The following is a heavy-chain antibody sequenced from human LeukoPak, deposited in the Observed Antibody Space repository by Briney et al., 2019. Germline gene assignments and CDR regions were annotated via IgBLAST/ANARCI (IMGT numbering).Heavy chain of an antibody. J-gene: IGHJ1*01. CDR3: AREAIADAEYFQH. CDR2: INHSGST. V-gene: IGHV4-34*01. Sequence: SETLSLTCAVYGGSFSGYYWSWIRQPSEKGLGWIGEINHSGSTNYNPSLKSRVTISVDTSKNQFSLKLSSVTAADTAVYYCAREAIADAEYFQHWGQGTLVTVSS. CDR1: GGSFSGYY. D-gene: IGHD6-13*01.